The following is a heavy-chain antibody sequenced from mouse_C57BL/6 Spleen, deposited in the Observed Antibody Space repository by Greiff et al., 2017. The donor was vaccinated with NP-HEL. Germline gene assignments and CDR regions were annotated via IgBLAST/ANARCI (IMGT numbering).Heavy chain of an antibody. CDR2: ISYDGSN. CDR1: GYSITSGYY. J-gene: IGHJ4*01. Sequence: VQLKESGPGLVKPSQSLSLTCSVTGYSITSGYYWNWIRQFPGNKLEWMGYISYDGSNNYNPSLKNRISITRDTSKNQFFLKLNSVTTEDTATYYCAIIYYGYDNAMDYWGQGTSVTVSS. V-gene: IGHV3-6*01. CDR3: AIIYYGYDNAMDY. D-gene: IGHD2-2*01.